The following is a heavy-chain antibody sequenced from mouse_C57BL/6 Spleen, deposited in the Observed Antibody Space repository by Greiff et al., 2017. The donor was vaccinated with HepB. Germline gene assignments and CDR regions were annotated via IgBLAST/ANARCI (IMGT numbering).Heavy chain of an antibody. J-gene: IGHJ4*01. Sequence: EVKVEESGPGLVKPSQSLSLTCSVTGYSITSGYYWNWIRQFPGNKLEWMGYISYDGSNNYNPSLKNRISITRDTSKNQFFLKLNSVTTEDTATYYCARYSYYYGSSYDYAMDYWGQGTSVTVSS. CDR1: GYSITSGYY. D-gene: IGHD1-1*01. CDR3: ARYSYYYGSSYDYAMDY. CDR2: ISYDGSN. V-gene: IGHV3-6*01.